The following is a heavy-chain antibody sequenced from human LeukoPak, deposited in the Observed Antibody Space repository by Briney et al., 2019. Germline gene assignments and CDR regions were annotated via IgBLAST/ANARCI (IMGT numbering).Heavy chain of an antibody. V-gene: IGHV4-4*07. CDR3: ARGELALPYYYYYMDV. Sequence: PSETLSLTCTVSGGSISSYYWSWIRQPAGKGLEWIGRIYTSGSTNYNPSLKSRVTMSVDTSKNQFSLKLSSVTAADTAVYYCARGELALPYYYYYMDVWGKGTTVTVSS. CDR2: IYTSGST. D-gene: IGHD1-7*01. J-gene: IGHJ6*03. CDR1: GGSISSYY.